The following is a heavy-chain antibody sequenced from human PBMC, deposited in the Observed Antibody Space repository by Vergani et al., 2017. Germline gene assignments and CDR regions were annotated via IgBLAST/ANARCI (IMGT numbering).Heavy chain of an antibody. J-gene: IGHJ6*03. Sequence: EVQLVESGGGLVKPGGSLRLSCAASGFTFSSYNMNWVRQAPGKGLEWVSSISSSSNYIYYADSVKGRFAISRDNAKNSLYLHMNSLRAEDTAVYYCAREDGGKYYYYYYMDVWGKGTTVTVSS. V-gene: IGHV3-21*01. CDR3: AREDGGKYYYYYYMDV. D-gene: IGHD4-23*01. CDR1: GFTFSSYN. CDR2: ISSSSNYI.